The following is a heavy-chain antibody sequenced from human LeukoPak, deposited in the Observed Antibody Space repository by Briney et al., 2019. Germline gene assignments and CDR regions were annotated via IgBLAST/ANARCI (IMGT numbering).Heavy chain of an antibody. Sequence: SETLSLTCTGSGCSISSYYWSWIRQPPGNGLEWIGYISYSGSTNYNPSLKSRVTISVDSSKNHFSLKRSSVTAADTAVYYCARVAYYDFWSGYFDYYFDYWGPGTLVTASS. CDR1: GCSISSYY. J-gene: IGHJ4*02. D-gene: IGHD3-3*01. CDR3: ARVAYYDFWSGYFDYYFDY. V-gene: IGHV4-59*01. CDR2: ISYSGST.